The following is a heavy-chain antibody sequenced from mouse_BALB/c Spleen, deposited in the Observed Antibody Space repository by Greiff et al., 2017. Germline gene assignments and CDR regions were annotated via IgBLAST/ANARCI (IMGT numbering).Heavy chain of an antibody. CDR3: APYDYDGGWFAY. CDR2: IDPANGNT. J-gene: IGHJ3*01. V-gene: IGHV14-3*02. D-gene: IGHD2-4*01. CDR1: GFNIKDTY. Sequence: EVQLQHSGAELVKPGASVKLSCTASGFNIKDTYMHWVKQRPEQGLEWIGRIDPANGNTKYDPKFQGKATITADTSSNTAYLQLSSLTSEDTAVYYCAPYDYDGGWFAYWGQGTLVTVSA.